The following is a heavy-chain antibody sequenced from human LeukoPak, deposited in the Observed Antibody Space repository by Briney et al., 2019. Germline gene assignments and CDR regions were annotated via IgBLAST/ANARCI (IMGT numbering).Heavy chain of an antibody. CDR3: ARVAEYGENGDY. CDR2: ISAYNGNT. Sequence: ASVKVSCKASGYTLTSYGISWVRQAPGQGLEWMGWISAYNGNTNYAQKLQGRVTMTTDTSTSTAYMELRSLRSDDTAVYYCARVAEYGENGDYWGQGTLVTVSS. D-gene: IGHD4-17*01. J-gene: IGHJ4*02. V-gene: IGHV1-18*01. CDR1: GYTLTSYG.